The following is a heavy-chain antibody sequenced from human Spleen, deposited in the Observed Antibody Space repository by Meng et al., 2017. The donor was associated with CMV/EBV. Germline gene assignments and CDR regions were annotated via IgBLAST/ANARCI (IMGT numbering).Heavy chain of an antibody. Sequence: GSLRLSCVVSGGSISINNWWSWVRQSPGKGLEWIGEIYHSGSTIYNPSLKSRVTLSIDKSRNQFSLKVSSVTAADTAVYFCARNQVGAMSTMDSSYYAKDVWGQGTTVTVSS. J-gene: IGHJ6*02. CDR1: GGSISINNW. CDR2: IYHSGST. V-gene: IGHV4-4*01. D-gene: IGHD1-26*01. CDR3: ARNQVGAMSTMDSSYYAKDV.